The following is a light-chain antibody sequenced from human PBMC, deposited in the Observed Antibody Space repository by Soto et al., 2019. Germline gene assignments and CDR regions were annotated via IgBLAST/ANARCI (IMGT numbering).Light chain of an antibody. Sequence: EIVLTQSPGTLSLSPMEVATVSFMASQSVSSSYLAWYQQKPGQAPRLLIYGASSRATGIPDRFSGSGSGTDFTLTISRLEPEDFAVYYCQQYGGSFRVFGPGTKVDI. CDR3: QQYGGSFRV. CDR1: QSVSSSY. V-gene: IGKV3-20*01. CDR2: GAS. J-gene: IGKJ3*01.